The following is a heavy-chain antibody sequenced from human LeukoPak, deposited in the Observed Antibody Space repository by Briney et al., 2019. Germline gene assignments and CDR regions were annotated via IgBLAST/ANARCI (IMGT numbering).Heavy chain of an antibody. CDR3: ARDRPSSGGPEYYFDY. V-gene: IGHV1-46*01. CDR1: GYTFTSYY. J-gene: IGHJ4*02. CDR2: INPSGGST. Sequence: ASVKVSCKASGYTFTSYYMHWVRQAPGQGLEWMGIINPSGGSTRYAQKFQGRVTMTRDTSTSTVYMELSSLRSEDTAVYYCARDRPSSGGPEYYFDYWGQGTLVTASS. D-gene: IGHD6-19*01.